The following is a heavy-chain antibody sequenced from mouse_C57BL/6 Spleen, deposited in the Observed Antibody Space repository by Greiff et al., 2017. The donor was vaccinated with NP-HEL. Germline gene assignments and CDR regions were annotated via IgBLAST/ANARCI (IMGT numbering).Heavy chain of an antibody. V-gene: IGHV1-69*01. J-gene: IGHJ4*01. CDR1: GYTFTSYW. D-gene: IGHD2-5*01. CDR3: ASHYSKTPYAMDY. CDR2: IDPSDSYT. Sequence: VQLQQPGAELVMPGASVKLSCKASGYTFTSYWMHWVKQRPGQGLEWIGEIDPSDSYTNYNQKFKGKSTLTVDKSSSTAYMQLSSLTSEDSAVYYCASHYSKTPYAMDYWGQGTSVTVSS.